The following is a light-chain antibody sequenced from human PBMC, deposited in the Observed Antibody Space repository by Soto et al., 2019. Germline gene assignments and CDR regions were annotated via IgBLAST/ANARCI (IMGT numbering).Light chain of an antibody. J-gene: IGKJ4*01. CDR2: GAS. Sequence: DIVMTQSPATLSVSPGERVTLSCRASQSVGGNVAWYQQRPGQAPRLLISGASTRATGIPARFSGSGSGTEFTLTISSLQSEDFAVYRCQQYHDWPPLTFGGGTTVEIK. CDR1: QSVGGN. V-gene: IGKV3-15*01. CDR3: QQYHDWPPLT.